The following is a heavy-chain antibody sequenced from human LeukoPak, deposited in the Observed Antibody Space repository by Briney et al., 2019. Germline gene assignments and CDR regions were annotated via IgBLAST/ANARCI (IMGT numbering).Heavy chain of an antibody. CDR3: AKQLTVPAAKGRYFDY. J-gene: IGHJ4*02. CDR1: GFTFSSYA. V-gene: IGHV3-23*01. D-gene: IGHD2-2*01. Sequence: GGSLRLSCAASGFTFSSYAMSWVRQAPGKGLEWVSAISGSGGSTYYADSVKGRLTISRDNSKNTLYLQMNSLRAEDTAVYYCAKQLTVPAAKGRYFDYWGQGTLVTVSS. CDR2: ISGSGGST.